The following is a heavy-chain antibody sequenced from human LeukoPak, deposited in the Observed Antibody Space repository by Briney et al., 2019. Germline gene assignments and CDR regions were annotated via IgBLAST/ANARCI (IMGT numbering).Heavy chain of an antibody. Sequence: SETLSLTCAVYGGSFSGYYWSWIRQPPGKGLEWIGEINHSGSTNYNPSLKSRVTISVDTSKNQFSLKLSSVTAADTAVYYCARHVRSGLFYYYYMDVWGKGTTVTISS. CDR2: INHSGST. D-gene: IGHD3-10*01. CDR1: GGSFSGYY. J-gene: IGHJ6*03. V-gene: IGHV4-34*01. CDR3: ARHVRSGLFYYYYMDV.